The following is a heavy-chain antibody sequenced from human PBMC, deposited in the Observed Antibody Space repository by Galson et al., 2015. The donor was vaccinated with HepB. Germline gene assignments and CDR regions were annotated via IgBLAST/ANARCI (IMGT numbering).Heavy chain of an antibody. CDR2: ISSSSSTT. D-gene: IGHD6-6*01. CDR3: ARDLSGAARYFDY. CDR1: GFSFSSYS. Sequence: SLRLSCAASGFSFSSYSMNWVRQAPRKGLEWIPYISSSSSTTYYADSVKDRFTISRDNGKNSLYLQMNSLRAEDTAVYYCARDLSGAARYFDYWGQGTLVTVSS. V-gene: IGHV3-48*01. J-gene: IGHJ4*02.